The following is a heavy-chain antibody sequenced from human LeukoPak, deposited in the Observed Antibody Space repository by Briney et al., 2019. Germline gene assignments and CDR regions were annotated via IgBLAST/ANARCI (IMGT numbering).Heavy chain of an antibody. CDR3: ARGPSTYYYDSSGYFGFDP. CDR1: GGSFSGYY. Sequence: ASETLSLTCAVYGGSFSGYYWSWIRQPPGKGLEWIGEINHSGSTNYNPSLKSRVTISVDTSKNQFSLKLSSVTAADTAVYYCARGPSTYYYDSSGYFGFDPWGQGTLVTVSS. D-gene: IGHD3-22*01. CDR2: INHSGST. J-gene: IGHJ5*02. V-gene: IGHV4-34*01.